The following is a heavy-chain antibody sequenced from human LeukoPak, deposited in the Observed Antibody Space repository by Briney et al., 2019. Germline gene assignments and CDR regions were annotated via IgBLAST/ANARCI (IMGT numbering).Heavy chain of an antibody. CDR1: GITFSSYW. J-gene: IGHJ4*02. CDR3: AKGVRRSSDYSSPVDY. D-gene: IGHD3-22*01. V-gene: IGHV3-23*01. CDR2: ISGSGGST. Sequence: GGSLRLSCAASGITFSSYWMHWVRQAPGKGLEWVSAISGSGGSTYYADSVKGRFTISRDNSRNTLYLQMNSLRAEDTAVYYCAKGVRRSSDYSSPVDYWGQGTLVTVSS.